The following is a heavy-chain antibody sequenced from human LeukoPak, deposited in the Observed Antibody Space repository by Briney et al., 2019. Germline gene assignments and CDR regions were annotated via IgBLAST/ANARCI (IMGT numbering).Heavy chain of an antibody. CDR1: GGSFSGYY. V-gene: IGHV4-34*01. J-gene: IGHJ4*02. CDR2: INHSGST. CDR3: ARGGISGYVF. Sequence: SETLSLTCAVYGGSFSGYYWSWIRQPPGKGLEWIGEINHSGSTNYDPSLKSRVTTSVDTSKNQFSLKLSSVTAADTAVYYCARGGISGYVFWGQGTLVTVSS. D-gene: IGHD5-12*01.